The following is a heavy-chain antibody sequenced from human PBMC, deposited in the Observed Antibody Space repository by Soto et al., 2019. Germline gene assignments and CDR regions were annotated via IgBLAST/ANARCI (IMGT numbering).Heavy chain of an antibody. D-gene: IGHD1-1*01. CDR3: AKGHYVQWMLGY. CDR2: ISGSGGST. J-gene: IGHJ4*02. Sequence: EVQLLESGGGLVQPGGSLRLSCAASGFIFSSYAMSWVRQAPGKGLEWVSAISGSGGSTYYADSVKGRFTISRDNSKNTLYLQMNSLRAEDTAVYYCAKGHYVQWMLGYWGQGTLVTVSS. V-gene: IGHV3-23*01. CDR1: GFIFSSYA.